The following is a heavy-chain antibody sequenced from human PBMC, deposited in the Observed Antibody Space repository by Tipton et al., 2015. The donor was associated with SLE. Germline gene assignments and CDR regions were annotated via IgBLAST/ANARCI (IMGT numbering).Heavy chain of an antibody. CDR1: GGSISSYY. D-gene: IGHD1-26*01. V-gene: IGHV4-4*07. CDR2: IHTSGST. J-gene: IGHJ4*02. Sequence: TLSLTCTVSGGSISSYYWSWIRQPAGGGLAWIGHIHTSGSTKYNSSLESRVTISVDTSNNQFSLKLNPVTAADTAVYYCAREPIVGATQWGQGTLVTVSS. CDR3: AREPIVGATQ.